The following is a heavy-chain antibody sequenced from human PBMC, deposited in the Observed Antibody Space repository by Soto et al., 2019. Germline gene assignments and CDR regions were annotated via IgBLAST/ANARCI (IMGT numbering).Heavy chain of an antibody. CDR2: ISFDGNII. CDR3: ARTFDTITYYFDY. Sequence: VHLVESGGGVVQPGGFLRLSCAASDFSFSSYAMHWIRQAPGKGLEWLAVISFDGNIIQYADSVKGRFIISRDNSKNTLYLQMNSLRGDDTAVYYCARTFDTITYYFDYWGQGTLVTVSS. CDR1: DFSFSSYA. J-gene: IGHJ4*02. D-gene: IGHD3-9*01. V-gene: IGHV3-30-3*01.